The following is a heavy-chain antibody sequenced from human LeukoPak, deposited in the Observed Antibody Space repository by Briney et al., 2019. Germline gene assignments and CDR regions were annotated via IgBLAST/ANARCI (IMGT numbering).Heavy chain of an antibody. CDR1: GGSFEHYF. V-gene: IGHV4-59*01. CDR3: ASHRRSHGSEY. J-gene: IGHJ4*02. D-gene: IGHD3-10*01. Sequence: SETLSLTCTVSGGSFEHYFWSWIRQPPGKGLEWIGYVYYSGSTDYSPSLKSRLTISADTSNNQFSLRLSSVTAADTAVYYCASHRRSHGSEYWGQGTLVTVSS. CDR2: VYYSGST.